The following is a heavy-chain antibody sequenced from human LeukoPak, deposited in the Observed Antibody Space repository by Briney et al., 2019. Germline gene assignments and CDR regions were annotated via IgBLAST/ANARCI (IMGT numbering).Heavy chain of an antibody. D-gene: IGHD3-3*01. CDR3: ARGTGDYDFWSGYLEDAFDI. V-gene: IGHV3-23*01. CDR1: GFTFSSYA. CDR2: ISGSGGST. Sequence: GGSLRLSCAASGFTFSSYAMSWVRQAPGKGLEWVSAISGSGGSTYYADSVKGRFTISRDNSKNTLYLQMNSLRAEDTAVYYCARGTGDYDFWSGYLEDAFDIWGQGTMVTVSS. J-gene: IGHJ3*02.